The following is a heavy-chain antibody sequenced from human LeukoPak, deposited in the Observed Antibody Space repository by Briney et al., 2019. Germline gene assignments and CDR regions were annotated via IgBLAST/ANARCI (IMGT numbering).Heavy chain of an antibody. Sequence: PGGSLRLSCAVSGLTFSDYYMSWLRQAPGKGVEWLSYISSSGETIYYADSVQGRFTISRDNAKNSLYLQINSQRAEDTALYYCARNAPFRNDGWPLFDYWGQGTLVTVSS. D-gene: IGHD1-1*01. CDR2: ISSSGETI. CDR3: ARNAPFRNDGWPLFDY. V-gene: IGHV3-11*01. CDR1: GLTFSDYY. J-gene: IGHJ4*02.